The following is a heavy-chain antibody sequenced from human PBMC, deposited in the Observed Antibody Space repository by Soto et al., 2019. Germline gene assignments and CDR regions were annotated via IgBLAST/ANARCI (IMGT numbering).Heavy chain of an antibody. J-gene: IGHJ4*02. CDR3: ARHAGDGYGDYLVRYYFDY. CDR1: GGSFSGYY. D-gene: IGHD4-17*01. CDR2: INHSGST. V-gene: IGHV4-34*01. Sequence: SETLSLTCAVYGGSFSGYYWSWIRQPPGKGLEWIGEINHSGSTNYNPSLKSRVTISVDTSKNQFSLKVSSVTAADTAVYYCARHAGDGYGDYLVRYYFDYWGQGTLVTVSS.